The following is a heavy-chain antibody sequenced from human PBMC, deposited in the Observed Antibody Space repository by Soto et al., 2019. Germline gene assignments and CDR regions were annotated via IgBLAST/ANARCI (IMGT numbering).Heavy chain of an antibody. J-gene: IGHJ3*01. CDR1: GFSFRTYG. CDR2: ISPK. D-gene: IGHD1-1*01. V-gene: IGHV3-33*01. CDR3: ARDDAFANENAFDL. Sequence: GGSLRLSCAVSGFSFRTYGFHWVRQPPGKGLQRVAVISPKGHSDSVEGRFTISRDNSKDTLYLQMNNLRAEDTAAYYCARDDAFANENAFDLWGQGTKVTVSS.